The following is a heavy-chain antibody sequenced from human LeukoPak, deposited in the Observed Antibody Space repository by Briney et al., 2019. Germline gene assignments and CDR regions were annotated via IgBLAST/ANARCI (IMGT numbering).Heavy chain of an antibody. D-gene: IGHD5-24*01. Sequence: SETLSLTCAVYGGSFSGYYWSWIRQPPGKGLEWIGEINHSGSTNYNPSLKSRVTISVDTSKNQFSLRLSSVTAADTAVYYCAQLRGYFDLWGRGTPVTVSS. CDR1: GGSFSGYY. J-gene: IGHJ2*01. CDR2: INHSGST. V-gene: IGHV4-34*01. CDR3: AQLRGYFDL.